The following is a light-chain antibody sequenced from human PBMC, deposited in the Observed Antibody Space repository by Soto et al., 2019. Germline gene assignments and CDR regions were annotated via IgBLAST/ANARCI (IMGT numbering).Light chain of an antibody. Sequence: DIQMTQSPSSLSASVGDRVTITCRASQGIRNDLGWFQQKPGKDPKSLIYTASSLPSGVPSRFSGGESGTEYTLTISSLQPEDSATYYCKQYDTYSTFGQGTKVDIK. CDR3: KQYDTYST. CDR2: TAS. CDR1: QGIRND. V-gene: IGKV1-17*01. J-gene: IGKJ1*01.